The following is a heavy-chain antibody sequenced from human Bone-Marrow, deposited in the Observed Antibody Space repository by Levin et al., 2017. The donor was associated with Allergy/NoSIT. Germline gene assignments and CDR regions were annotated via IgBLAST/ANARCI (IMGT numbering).Heavy chain of an antibody. J-gene: IGHJ4*02. V-gene: IGHV2-5*02. CDR2: IFWDDDE. Sequence: SLTTSGVGVGWIRQPPGKALEWLALIFWDDDEPYSPSLKTRLTITKDTSKNQVVLIMTNMDPVDTATYYCAYSPSFRLFRIWGQGTLVTVSS. D-gene: IGHD3-16*01. CDR1: SLTTSGVG. CDR3: AYSPSFRLFRI.